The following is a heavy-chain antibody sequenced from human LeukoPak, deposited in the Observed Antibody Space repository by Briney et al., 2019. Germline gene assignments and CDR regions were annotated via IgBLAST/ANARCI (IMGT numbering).Heavy chain of an antibody. CDR1: GFTSSSYE. Sequence: PGGSLRLSCAASGFTSSSYEMNWVRQAPGKGLEWVSYISSSGSTIYYADSVKGRFTISRDNAKNSLYLQMNSLRAEDTAVYYCARDRSPSYYDYVWGSYRSSNWFDPWGQGTLVTVSS. J-gene: IGHJ5*02. CDR2: ISSSGSTI. D-gene: IGHD3-16*02. CDR3: ARDRSPSYYDYVWGSYRSSNWFDP. V-gene: IGHV3-48*03.